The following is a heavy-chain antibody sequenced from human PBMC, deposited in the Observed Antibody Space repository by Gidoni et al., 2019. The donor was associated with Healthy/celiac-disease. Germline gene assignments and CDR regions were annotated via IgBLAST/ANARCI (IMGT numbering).Heavy chain of an antibody. CDR2: ISSSGSTI. Sequence: EVQLVESGGGLVQPGGSLRLSCAASGFTFSSYEMNWVRQAPRKGLEWFSYISSSGSTIYYADAVKGRFTISRDNAKNSLYLQMNSLRAEDTAVYYCARSDYGGPSAFDIWGQGTMVTVSS. V-gene: IGHV3-48*03. CDR1: GFTFSSYE. CDR3: ARSDYGGPSAFDI. D-gene: IGHD4-17*01. J-gene: IGHJ3*02.